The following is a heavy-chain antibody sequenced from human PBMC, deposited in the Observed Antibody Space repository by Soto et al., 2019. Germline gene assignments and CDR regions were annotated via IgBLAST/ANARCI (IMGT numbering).Heavy chain of an antibody. CDR1: GFTFSSYA. J-gene: IGHJ5*02. CDR2: ISYDGSNK. Sequence: GGSLRLSCAASGFTFSSYAMHWVRQAPGKGLEWVAVISYDGSNKYYADSVKGRFTISRDNSKNTRYLQMNSLRAEDTAVYYCAREGVLRYFDWLLHGDWFDPWGQGTLVTVSS. CDR3: AREGVLRYFDWLLHGDWFDP. V-gene: IGHV3-30-3*01. D-gene: IGHD3-9*01.